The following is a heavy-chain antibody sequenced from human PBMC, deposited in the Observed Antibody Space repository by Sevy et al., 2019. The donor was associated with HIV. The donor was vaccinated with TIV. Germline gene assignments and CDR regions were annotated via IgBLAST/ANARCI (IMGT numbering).Heavy chain of an antibody. CDR3: AKHSSSGSGAGWFDP. J-gene: IGHJ5*02. V-gene: IGHV3-43D*03. D-gene: IGHD3-10*01. Sequence: GGSLRLSCAASGFTFDDYAMHWVRQAPGKGLEWVSLISWDGGSTYYADSVKGRFTISRDNSKNSLYLQMNSLIAEDTALYYCAKHSSSGSGAGWFDPWGQGTLVTVSS. CDR2: ISWDGGST. CDR1: GFTFDDYA.